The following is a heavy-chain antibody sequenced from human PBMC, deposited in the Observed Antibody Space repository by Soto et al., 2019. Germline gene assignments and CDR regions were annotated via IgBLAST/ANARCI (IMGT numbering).Heavy chain of an antibody. CDR1: GYSFTNYW. Sequence: GESLKISCNGSGYSFTNYWIGWVRQMPGKGLEWMGIFYPGDSDARYSPSFQGQVTISADKSISTAYLQWSSLKASDTAMYYCARKYNWNYGIDYWGQGTLVIVSS. CDR2: FYPGDSDA. J-gene: IGHJ4*02. D-gene: IGHD1-7*01. V-gene: IGHV5-51*01. CDR3: ARKYNWNYGIDY.